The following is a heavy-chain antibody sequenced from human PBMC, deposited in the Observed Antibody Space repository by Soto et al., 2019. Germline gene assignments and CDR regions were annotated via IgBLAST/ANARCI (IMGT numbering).Heavy chain of an antibody. D-gene: IGHD3-10*01. CDR1: GFTFSSYA. CDR2: ISGSGGNT. J-gene: IGHJ4*02. CDR3: AKVYGSGSYDTY. Sequence: EVQLLESGGGLVQPGGSLRLSCAASGFTFSSYAMSWVRQAPGKGLEWVSGISGSGGNTYYADSVKGRFTISRDNSKNTLYLQRNSLRAEDTAVYSCAKVYGSGSYDTYWGQGVLVTVSS. V-gene: IGHV3-23*01.